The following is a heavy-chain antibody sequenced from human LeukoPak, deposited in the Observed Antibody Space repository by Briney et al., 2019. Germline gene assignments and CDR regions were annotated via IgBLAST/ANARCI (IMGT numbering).Heavy chain of an antibody. CDR1: GYSFTDYW. CDR2: IDPSDSYT. J-gene: IGHJ4*02. Sequence: GESLKISCKGSGYSFTDYWISWVRQMPGKGLEWMGRIDPSDSYTKYSPSFEGHVTISVDKSISTAFLQWNSLKASDSAMYYCATGASKVTTDFANYWGQGTQVAVSS. V-gene: IGHV5-10-1*01. CDR3: ATGASKVTTDFANY. D-gene: IGHD4-17*01.